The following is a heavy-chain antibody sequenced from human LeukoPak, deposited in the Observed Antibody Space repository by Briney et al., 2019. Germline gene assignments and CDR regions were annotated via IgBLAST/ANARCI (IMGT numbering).Heavy chain of an antibody. CDR1: GDSVSSNGVA. J-gene: IGHJ3*01. V-gene: IGHV6-1*01. CDR2: THYASKWYI. D-gene: IGHD2-2*01. Sequence: SQTLSLTCAISGDSVSSNGVAWNWIRQSPSRGLEWLGRTHYASKWYIDYAVSVKSRIIINPDTSKNQFSLHLNSVTPEDSAVYYCVRGQFSTFDVWGQGTLGTVSS. CDR3: VRGQFSTFDV.